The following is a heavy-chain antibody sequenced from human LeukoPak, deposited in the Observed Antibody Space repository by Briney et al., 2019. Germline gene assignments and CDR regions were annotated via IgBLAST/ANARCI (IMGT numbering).Heavy chain of an antibody. V-gene: IGHV3-7*03. CDR2: IKPDGGRD. J-gene: IGHJ4*02. D-gene: IGHD6-19*01. CDR3: ARDRESSWYPFLDC. CDR1: GFTFGTYW. Sequence: PGESLRLSCSGSGFTFGTYWMSWVRQAPGKGLEWVANIKPDGGRDYYVDSVKGRFTISRDNAKNSLYLQMDNLRAEDTAVYLCARDRESSWYPFLDCWGQETLVTVSS.